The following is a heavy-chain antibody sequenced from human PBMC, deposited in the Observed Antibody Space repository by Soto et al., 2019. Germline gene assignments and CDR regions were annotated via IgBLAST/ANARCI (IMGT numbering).Heavy chain of an antibody. D-gene: IGHD2-15*01. V-gene: IGHV4-59*01. CDR3: ARVGGYSANPSPHYYYYYGMDV. Sequence: SETLSLTCTVSGGSISSYYWSWIRQPPGKGLEWIGYIYYSGSTNYNPSHKSRVTISVDTSKNQFSLKLSSVTAADTAVYYCARVGGYSANPSPHYYYYYGMDVWGQGTTVTVSS. CDR2: IYYSGST. CDR1: GGSISSYY. J-gene: IGHJ6*02.